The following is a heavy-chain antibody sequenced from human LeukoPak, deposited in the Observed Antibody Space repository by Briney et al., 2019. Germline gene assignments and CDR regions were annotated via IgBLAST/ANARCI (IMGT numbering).Heavy chain of an antibody. V-gene: IGHV4-61*01. J-gene: IGHJ4*02. CDR3: ARDPSGYFNY. D-gene: IGHD3-22*01. CDR2: IYYSGST. CDR1: GGSVSSGNYY. Sequence: PSETLSLTCTVSGGSVSSGNYYWSWIRQPPGKGLEWIGFIYYSGSTNYNPSLKSRVAISVDTSKNQFSLKLSSVTAADTAVYYCARDPSGYFNYWGQGTLATVSS.